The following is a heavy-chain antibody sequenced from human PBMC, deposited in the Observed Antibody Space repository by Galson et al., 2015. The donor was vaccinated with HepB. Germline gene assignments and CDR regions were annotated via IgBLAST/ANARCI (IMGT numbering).Heavy chain of an antibody. CDR3: ARSSGGYFDS. V-gene: IGHV3-7*01. CDR2: IKQDGREK. CDR1: GFNSSLFW. Sequence: SLRLSCAGSGFNSSLFWMSWVRQAPGKGLEWVANIKQDGREKYYVGPVKGRFTISRDNAGNSLYLQVNSLRGEDTALYYCARSSGGYFDSWGQGILVTVSS. J-gene: IGHJ4*02. D-gene: IGHD1-26*01.